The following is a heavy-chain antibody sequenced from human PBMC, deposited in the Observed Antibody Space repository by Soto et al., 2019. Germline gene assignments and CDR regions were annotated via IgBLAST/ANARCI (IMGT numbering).Heavy chain of an antibody. D-gene: IGHD4-17*01. CDR2: ISYDGSNK. V-gene: IGHV3-30*18. CDR1: GFTFSSYG. CDR3: AKDQEGYGDYQGY. Sequence: QVQLVESGGGVVQPGRSLRLSCAASGFTFSSYGMHWVRQAPGKGLEWVAVISYDGSNKYYADSVKGRFTISRDNSKNTLYLQMNSLRAEDTAVYYCAKDQEGYGDYQGYWGQGPLVTVSS. J-gene: IGHJ4*02.